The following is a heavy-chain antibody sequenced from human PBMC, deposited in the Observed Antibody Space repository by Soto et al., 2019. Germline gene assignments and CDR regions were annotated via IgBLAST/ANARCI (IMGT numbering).Heavy chain of an antibody. CDR1: GGSFSGYY. CDR2: INHSGST. Sequence: SETLSLTCAVYGGSFSGYYWSWIRQPPGKGLEWIGEINHSGSTNYNPSLKSRVTISVDTSKNQFSLKLSSVTAADTAVYYCARVQVPAANRIKKYGMDVWGQGTTVTVSS. D-gene: IGHD2-2*01. J-gene: IGHJ6*02. CDR3: ARVQVPAANRIKKYGMDV. V-gene: IGHV4-34*01.